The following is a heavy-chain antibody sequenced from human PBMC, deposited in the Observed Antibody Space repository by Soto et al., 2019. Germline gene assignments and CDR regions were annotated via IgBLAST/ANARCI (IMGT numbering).Heavy chain of an antibody. Sequence: EVQLLESGGGLVQPGGSLRLSCAASGFTFSSYAMSWVRQAPGKGLEWVSSITSTGDRAYYADSVKGRFTVSRDNSKNTLYLQMNSLRAEDTAVDYCAKYYMVTRSPFDYWGQGTLVTVSS. V-gene: IGHV3-23*01. J-gene: IGHJ4*02. CDR1: GFTFSSYA. CDR2: ITSTGDRA. D-gene: IGHD5-18*01. CDR3: AKYYMVTRSPFDY.